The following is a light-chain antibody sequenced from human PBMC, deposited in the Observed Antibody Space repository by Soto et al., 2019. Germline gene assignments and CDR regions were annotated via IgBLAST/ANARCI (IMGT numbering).Light chain of an antibody. CDR1: SNDIGGYNY. J-gene: IGLJ3*02. Sequence: QSALTQPASVSGSPGQSITISCTGTSNDIGGYNYVSWYRQYPGKAPQLMISEVSYRPSGVSDRFSGSKSGTTAPLTISGLQTEDEADYYCSSYSPSSLLFGGGTKLTVL. CDR3: SSYSPSSLL. V-gene: IGLV2-14*01. CDR2: EVS.